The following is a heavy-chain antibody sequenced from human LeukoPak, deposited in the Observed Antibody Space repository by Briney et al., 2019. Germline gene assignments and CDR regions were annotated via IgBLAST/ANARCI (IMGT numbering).Heavy chain of an antibody. D-gene: IGHD3-22*01. J-gene: IGHJ5*02. V-gene: IGHV1-18*01. CDR1: GYTFTSYG. CDR3: ARGPRRPLITYHYDSSGYYYEP. Sequence: ASVKVSCKASGYTFTSYGISWVRQAPGQGLEWMGWISAYNGNTNYAQKLQGRVTMTTDTSTSTAYMELRSLRSDDTAVYYCARGPRRPLITYHYDSSGYYYEPWGRGTLVTVSS. CDR2: ISAYNGNT.